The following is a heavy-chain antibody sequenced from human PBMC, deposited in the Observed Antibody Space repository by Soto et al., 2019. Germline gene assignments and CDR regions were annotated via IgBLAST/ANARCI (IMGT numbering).Heavy chain of an antibody. D-gene: IGHD5-12*01. Sequence: KTSETLSLTCTVSGGSISSSSYYWGWIRQPPGKGLEWIGSIYYSGSTYYNPSLKSRVTISVDTSKNQFSLKLSSVTAADTAVYYCARGLRGPYYYGMDVWGQGTTVTVSS. CDR1: GGSISSSSYY. J-gene: IGHJ6*02. CDR2: IYYSGST. CDR3: ARGLRGPYYYGMDV. V-gene: IGHV4-39*01.